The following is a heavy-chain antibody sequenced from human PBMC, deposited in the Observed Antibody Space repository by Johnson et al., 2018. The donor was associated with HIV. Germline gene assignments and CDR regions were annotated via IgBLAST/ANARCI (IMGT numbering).Heavy chain of an antibody. V-gene: IGHV3-30-3*01. CDR3: AREGVSYAFDI. CDR2: ISYDGSNK. CDR1: GFTFNSYA. D-gene: IGHD2-2*01. J-gene: IGHJ3*02. Sequence: QVQLVESGGGVVRPGGSLRLSCAASGFTFNSYAMHWVRQAPGKGLEWVAGISYDGSNKYYADSVKGRFTISRDNSKNTLYLQMNSLRTEDTAVYYCAREGVSYAFDIWGQGTMVSVSS.